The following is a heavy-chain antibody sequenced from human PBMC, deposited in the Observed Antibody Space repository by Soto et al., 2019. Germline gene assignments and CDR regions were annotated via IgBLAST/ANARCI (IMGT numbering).Heavy chain of an antibody. J-gene: IGHJ4*02. V-gene: IGHV4-59*01. CDR3: ARWAVGLQCLDY. CDR1: GGSISNYY. CDR2: IYYSGST. D-gene: IGHD5-12*01. Sequence: SETLSLTCTVSGGSISNYYCTWIRQPPGKGLEWIGYIYYSGSTYYNPSLQSRVSISVDTSKSQFSLRLSSVTAADTAVYYCARWAVGLQCLDYWGQGTLVTVSS.